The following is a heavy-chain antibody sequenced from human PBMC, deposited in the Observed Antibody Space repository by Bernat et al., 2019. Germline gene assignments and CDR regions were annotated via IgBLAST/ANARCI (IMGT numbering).Heavy chain of an antibody. V-gene: IGHV4-39*01. CDR1: GGSISSSSYY. J-gene: IGHJ5*02. CDR3: ARRLVPSTKLIPEEYNWFDP. Sequence: QLQLQESGPGLVKPSETLSLTCTVSGGSISSSSYYWGWIRQPPGKGLEWIGSIYYSGSTYYNPSLKSRVTISVDTSKNQFSLKLSSVTAADTAVYYCARRLVPSTKLIPEEYNWFDPWGQGTLVTVSS. D-gene: IGHD1-1*01. CDR2: IYYSGST.